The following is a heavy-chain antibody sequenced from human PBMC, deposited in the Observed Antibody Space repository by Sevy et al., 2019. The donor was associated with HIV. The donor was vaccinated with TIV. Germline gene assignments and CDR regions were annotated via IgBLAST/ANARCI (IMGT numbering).Heavy chain of an antibody. J-gene: IGHJ5*02. CDR1: GDSISSYY. V-gene: IGHV4-59*01. CDR2: IYYSGTT. Sequence: SETLSLTCTVSGDSISSYYWSWIRQPPGKGLEWIGYIYYSGTTKYNPSLKSRVTISVDMSKNQFSLKLKSVIAADTAVYYCARDRVGATTDWFDPWGQGTLVTVSS. CDR3: ARDRVGATTDWFDP. D-gene: IGHD1-26*01.